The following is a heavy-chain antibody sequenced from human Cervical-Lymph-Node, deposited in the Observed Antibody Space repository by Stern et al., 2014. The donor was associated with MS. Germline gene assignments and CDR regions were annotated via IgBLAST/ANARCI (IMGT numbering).Heavy chain of an antibody. V-gene: IGHV1-8*01. J-gene: IGHJ4*02. CDR1: GYTFTNYD. CDR2: MNPSSGHT. CDR3: ARSDYGDWDS. Sequence: VQLVESGAEVRKPGASVKVSCKASGYTFTNYDIHWVRQATGQGLAWMGWMNPSSGHTAYAQNFQGRVTMTRDTSISTAYMELSSLRSEDTALYYCARSDYGDWDSWGQGTLVTVSS. D-gene: IGHD4-17*01.